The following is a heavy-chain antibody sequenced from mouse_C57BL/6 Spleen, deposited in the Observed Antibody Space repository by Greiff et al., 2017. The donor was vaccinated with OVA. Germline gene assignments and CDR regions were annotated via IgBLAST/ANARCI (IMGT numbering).Heavy chain of an antibody. Sequence: EVKVEESGGGLVQPGGSLSLSCAASGFTFTDYYIRWVRQLPGKALEWLGFIRHKANGYTTEYSASVKGRFTISRDNSQSILYLQMNALRAEDSATYYCARYQSSYGYFDVWGTGTTVTVSS. CDR1: GFTFTDYY. J-gene: IGHJ1*03. CDR2: IRHKANGYTT. CDR3: ARYQSSYGYFDV. V-gene: IGHV7-3*01. D-gene: IGHD1-1*01.